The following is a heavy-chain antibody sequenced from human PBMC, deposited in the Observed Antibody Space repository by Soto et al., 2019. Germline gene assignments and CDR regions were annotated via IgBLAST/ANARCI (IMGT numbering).Heavy chain of an antibody. Sequence: QVQLVQSGAEVKKPGASVKVSCKASGYTFTNYGISWVRQAPGQGLEWIAWVSPYNGNTNYAQTVQGRVTMTTDTSTSTAYMELKSLRSDDTAVYYCARDTDYYGSGDNWFDPWGQGPLVTVSS. J-gene: IGHJ5*02. D-gene: IGHD3-10*01. CDR1: GYTFTNYG. CDR2: VSPYNGNT. V-gene: IGHV1-18*01. CDR3: ARDTDYYGSGDNWFDP.